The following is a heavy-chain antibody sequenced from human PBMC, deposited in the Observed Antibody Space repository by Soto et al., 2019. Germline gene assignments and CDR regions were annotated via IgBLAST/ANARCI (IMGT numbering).Heavy chain of an antibody. Sequence: EVQLVESGGGLVQPGGSLRLSCAASGFTFSSYEMNWVRQAPGKGLEWVSYISSSGSTIYYADSVKGRFTISRDNAKNSLYLQMNSLRADDTAVYYCARDLLSLNGPAATERPYYYYYGMDVWGKGTTVTVAS. D-gene: IGHD2-2*01. CDR1: GFTFSSYE. CDR3: ARDLLSLNGPAATERPYYYYYGMDV. J-gene: IGHJ6*04. V-gene: IGHV3-48*03. CDR2: ISSSGSTI.